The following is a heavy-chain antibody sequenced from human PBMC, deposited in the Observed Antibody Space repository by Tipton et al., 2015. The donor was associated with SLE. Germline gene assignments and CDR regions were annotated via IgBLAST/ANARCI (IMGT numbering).Heavy chain of an antibody. CDR2: INSDGSST. V-gene: IGHV3-74*01. Sequence: GSLRLSCAASGFTFSSNWMHWIRQDPGKGLVWISRINSDGSSTSYADSVKGRLTISRDNAKNTLYLQMNSLRAEDTAVYYCAREDHSTYVYWGPGTLVTVSS. CDR1: GFTFSSNW. D-gene: IGHD4-11*01. CDR3: AREDHSTYVY. J-gene: IGHJ4*02.